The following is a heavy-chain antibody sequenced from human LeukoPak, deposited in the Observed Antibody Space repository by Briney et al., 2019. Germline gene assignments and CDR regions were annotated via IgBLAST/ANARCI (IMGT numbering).Heavy chain of an antibody. V-gene: IGHV4-39*07. D-gene: IGHD4-23*01. CDR2: IYHSGST. Sequence: PSETLSLTCTVSGGSTSSSSYYWGWIRQPPGKGLEWIGSIYHSGSTYYNPSLKSRVTISVDTSKNQFSLKLSSVTAADTAVYYCARADYGGNSDFDYWGQGTLVTVSS. J-gene: IGHJ4*02. CDR3: ARADYGGNSDFDY. CDR1: GGSTSSSSYY.